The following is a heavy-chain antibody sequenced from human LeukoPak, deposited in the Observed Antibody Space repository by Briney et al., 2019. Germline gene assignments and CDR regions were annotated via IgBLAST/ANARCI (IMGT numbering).Heavy chain of an antibody. V-gene: IGHV1-2*02. D-gene: IGHD6-19*01. Sequence: GASVKVSCKASGYTFTGYYMHWVRQAPGQGLEWMGWINPNSGGTNYAQKFQGRVTMTRDTSISTAYMELSRLRSDDTAVYYCARDQIAVAGTVDYWGQGTLVTVSS. J-gene: IGHJ4*02. CDR2: INPNSGGT. CDR3: ARDQIAVAGTVDY. CDR1: GYTFTGYY.